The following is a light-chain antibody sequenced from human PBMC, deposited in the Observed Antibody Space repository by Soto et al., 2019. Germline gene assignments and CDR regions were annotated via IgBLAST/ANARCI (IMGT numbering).Light chain of an antibody. CDR3: HQYGSSPGT. J-gene: IGKJ1*01. Sequence: EVVLTQSPGTLSLSPGERATLSCRASQSVSSSYLAWYQQKPGQAPSLLIYGASRRATGIPDRFSGSGSGTEFTLTISRLEPEDFALYYCHQYGSSPGTFGQGTKVDIK. V-gene: IGKV3-20*01. CDR2: GAS. CDR1: QSVSSSY.